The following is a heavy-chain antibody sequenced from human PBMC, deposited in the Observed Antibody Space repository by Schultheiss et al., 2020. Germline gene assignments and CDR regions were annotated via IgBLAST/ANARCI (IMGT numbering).Heavy chain of an antibody. CDR1: GGSLGSYY. D-gene: IGHD2-2*01. Sequence: SETLSLTCSVSGGSLGSYYWYWIRQPPGKGLEWIGEIYHSGSTYYNPSLKSRVTISVDTSKNQFSLKLSSVTAADTAVYYCARHPYCSSTSCYVLWFDPWGQGTLVTVSS. CDR3: ARHPYCSSTSCYVLWFDP. V-gene: IGHV4-59*04. CDR2: IYHSGST. J-gene: IGHJ5*02.